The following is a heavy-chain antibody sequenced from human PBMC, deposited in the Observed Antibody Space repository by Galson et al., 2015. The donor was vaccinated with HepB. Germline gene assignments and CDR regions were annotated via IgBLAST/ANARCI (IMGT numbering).Heavy chain of an antibody. V-gene: IGHV1-2*06. D-gene: IGHD3-16*02. CDR2: INPNSGGT. Sequence: SVKVSCKASGYTFTGYYMHWVRQAPGQGLEWMGRINPNSGGTNYAQKFQGRVTMTRDTSISTAYMELSRLRSDDTAVYYCARDFRTYYDYIWGSYRPMDVWGKGTTVTVSS. CDR3: ARDFRTYYDYIWGSYRPMDV. J-gene: IGHJ6*03. CDR1: GYTFTGYY.